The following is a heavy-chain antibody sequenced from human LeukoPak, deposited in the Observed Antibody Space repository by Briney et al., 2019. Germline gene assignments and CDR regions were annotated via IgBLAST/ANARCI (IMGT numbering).Heavy chain of an antibody. J-gene: IGHJ6*03. Sequence: SETPSLTCAVYGGSFSGYYWSWIRQPPGKGLEWIGEINHSGSTNYNPSLKSRVTISVDTSKNQFSLKLSSVTAADTAVYYCARGTGPRLGYYYMDVWGKGTTVTVSS. CDR3: ARGTGPRLGYYYMDV. D-gene: IGHD3-9*01. V-gene: IGHV4-34*01. CDR2: INHSGST. CDR1: GGSFSGYY.